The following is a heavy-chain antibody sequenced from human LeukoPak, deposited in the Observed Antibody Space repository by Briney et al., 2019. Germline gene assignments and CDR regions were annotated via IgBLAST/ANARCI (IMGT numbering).Heavy chain of an antibody. D-gene: IGHD3-16*01. CDR2: ISYDGSNK. J-gene: IGHJ4*02. Sequence: GRSLRLSCAASGFTFSSYGMHWVRQSPGKGLEWVAVISYDGSNKYYADFVKGRFTISRDNSKNTLYLQMNSLRAEDTAVYYCAKQAGYGGYWGQGTLVTVSS. V-gene: IGHV3-30*18. CDR3: AKQAGYGGY. CDR1: GFTFSSYG.